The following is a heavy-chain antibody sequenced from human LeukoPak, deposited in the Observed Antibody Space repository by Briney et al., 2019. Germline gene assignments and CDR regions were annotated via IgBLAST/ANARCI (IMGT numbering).Heavy chain of an antibody. J-gene: IGHJ4*02. D-gene: IGHD5-12*01. V-gene: IGHV3-53*01. CDR2: IYSGGST. CDR3: ARAPAGYDFFDY. Sequence: AGGSLRPSCAASGFTVSSNYMSWVRQAPGKGLEWVSVIYSGGSTYYADSVKGRFTISRDNSKNTLYLQMNSLRAEDTAVYYCARAPAGYDFFDYWGQGTLVTVSS. CDR1: GFTVSSNY.